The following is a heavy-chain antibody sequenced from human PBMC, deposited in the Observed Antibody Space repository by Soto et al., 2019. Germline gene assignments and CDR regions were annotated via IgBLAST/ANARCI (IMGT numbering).Heavy chain of an antibody. Sequence: EVQLVESGGGLVQPGGSLRLSCAASGFTVSSNYMSWVRQAPGKRLEWVSVIYSGGSTYYADSVKGRFTISRDNSKNTLYLQMNSLRAEDTAVYYCARARDGYNSDWYFDLWGRGTLVTVSS. CDR3: ARARDGYNSDWYFDL. V-gene: IGHV3-66*01. J-gene: IGHJ2*01. CDR1: GFTVSSNY. D-gene: IGHD5-12*01. CDR2: IYSGGST.